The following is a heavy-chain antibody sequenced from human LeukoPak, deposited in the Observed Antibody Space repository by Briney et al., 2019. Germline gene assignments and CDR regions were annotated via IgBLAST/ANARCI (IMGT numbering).Heavy chain of an antibody. J-gene: IGHJ4*02. CDR1: GFTLSSRW. V-gene: IGHV3-7*03. D-gene: IGHD3-3*01. CDR3: VTYDSWSGYNIAY. Sequence: PGGSLRLSCVVSGFTLSSRWMMWVRQAPGEGLEWMTNINRDGSEKNYVDSVKGRFTITRDNAENSLYLQMNSLKVEDSAIYYCVTYDSWSGYNIAYWGQGTLVTVSS. CDR2: INRDGSEK.